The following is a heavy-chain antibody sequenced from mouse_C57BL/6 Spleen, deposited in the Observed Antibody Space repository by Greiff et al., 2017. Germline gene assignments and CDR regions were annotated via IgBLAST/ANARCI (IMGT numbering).Heavy chain of an antibody. D-gene: IGHD1-1*01. CDR2: IWWDDDK. V-gene: IGHV8-8*01. CDR1: GFSLSTFGMG. J-gene: IGHJ2*01. Sequence: QVTLKESGPGILQPSQTLSLTCSFSGFSLSTFGMGVGWIRQPSGKGLEWLAHIWWDDDKYYNPALKSRLTISKDTSKNQVFLKIANVDTADTATYYCARMNDYYGSSFYFDYWGQGTTLTVSS. CDR3: ARMNDYYGSSFYFDY.